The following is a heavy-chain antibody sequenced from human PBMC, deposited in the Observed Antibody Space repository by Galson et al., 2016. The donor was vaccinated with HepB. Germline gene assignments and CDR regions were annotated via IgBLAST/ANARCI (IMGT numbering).Heavy chain of an antibody. D-gene: IGHD3-16*01. CDR1: GFNFRTYS. CDR2: IDGSKDHI. J-gene: IGHJ3*02. CDR3: GRGDAFDI. V-gene: IGHV3-21*04. Sequence: SLRLSCAASGFNFRTYSVNWVRQAPGKWLEWVSSIDGSKDHIYYEDSVKGRFTMSRDDAKNLLYLQMNSLRAVDTAVYYCGRGDAFDIWGQGTVVTVSA.